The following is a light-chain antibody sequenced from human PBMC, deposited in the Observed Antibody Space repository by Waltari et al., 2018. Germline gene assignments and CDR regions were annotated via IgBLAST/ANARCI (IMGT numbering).Light chain of an antibody. CDR2: GAS. CDR3: QHYVRLPAT. CDR1: QSVSRA. J-gene: IGKJ1*01. V-gene: IGKV3-20*01. Sequence: EIVLTQSPGSLSSSPGERVTLSCRASQSVSRALAWYQQKPGQAPRLLIFGASNRATGIPDRVSGSGSETDFSLTISRLEPEEFAVYYCQHYVRLPATFGRGTKVEIK.